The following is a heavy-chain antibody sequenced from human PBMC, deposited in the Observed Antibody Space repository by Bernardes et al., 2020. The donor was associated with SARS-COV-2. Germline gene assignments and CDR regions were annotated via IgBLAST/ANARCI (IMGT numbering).Heavy chain of an antibody. Sequence: SETLSLTCTVSGGSISSGGYYWSWVRQHPGKGLEWIGNIYNSGSTQNNPSLKSRLTMSVDTSKNQFSLKLTSVTAADTAVYYCARLRGPDGRLSAKWQQLVSWYFDLWGRGTPVTVSS. J-gene: IGHJ2*01. D-gene: IGHD6-13*01. CDR1: GGSISSGGYY. V-gene: IGHV4-31*03. CDR2: IYNSGST. CDR3: ARLRGPDGRLSAKWQQLVSWYFDL.